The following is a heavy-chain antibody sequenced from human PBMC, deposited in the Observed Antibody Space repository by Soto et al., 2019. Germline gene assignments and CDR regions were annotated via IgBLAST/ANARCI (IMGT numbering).Heavy chain of an antibody. D-gene: IGHD3-16*01. J-gene: IGHJ6*03. Sequence: GESLKISCKGSGYSFTSYWIGWVRQMPGKGLEWMGIIYPGDSDTRYSPSFQGQVTISADKSISTAYLQWSSLKASDTAMYYCARQGGRPVPPLTYMDVWGKGTTVTVS. CDR1: GYSFTSYW. CDR3: ARQGGRPVPPLTYMDV. V-gene: IGHV5-51*01. CDR2: IYPGDSDT.